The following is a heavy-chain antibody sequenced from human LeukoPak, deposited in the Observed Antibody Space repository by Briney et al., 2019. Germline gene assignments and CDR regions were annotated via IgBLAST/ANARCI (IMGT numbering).Heavy chain of an antibody. CDR3: ARHGESSVAATELWYFDY. CDR2: INHSGST. J-gene: IGHJ4*02. CDR1: GGSFSGYY. D-gene: IGHD6-6*01. Sequence: SETLSLTCAVYGGSFSGYYWSWIRQPPGKGLEWIGEINHSGSTNYNPSLKSRVTISVDTSKNQFSLKLSSVTAADTAVYYCARHGESSVAATELWYFDYWGQGTLVTVSS. V-gene: IGHV4-34*01.